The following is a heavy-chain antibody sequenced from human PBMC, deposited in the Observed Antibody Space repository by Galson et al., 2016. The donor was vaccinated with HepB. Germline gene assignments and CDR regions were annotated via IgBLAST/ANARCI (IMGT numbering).Heavy chain of an antibody. Sequence: SVKVSCKASGGTFSSHSITWVRQAPGQGLEWVGAISLIFDTAEYAQKFQGKVTITADESTSTAYMELSRLRSEDTAVYYCARARVDMTTSGYYYYGMDVWGQGTTVTVSS. D-gene: IGHD3-22*01. CDR3: ARARVDMTTSGYYYYGMDV. V-gene: IGHV1-69*13. CDR2: ISLIFDTA. CDR1: GGTFSSHS. J-gene: IGHJ6*02.